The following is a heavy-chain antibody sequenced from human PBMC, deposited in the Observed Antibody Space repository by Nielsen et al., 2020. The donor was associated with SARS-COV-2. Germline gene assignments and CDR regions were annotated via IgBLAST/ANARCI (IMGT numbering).Heavy chain of an antibody. D-gene: IGHD2-2*01. V-gene: IGHV1-18*01. CDR3: ARDLCSSTSCYGDYYYGMDV. CDR1: GYTFTSYG. J-gene: IGHJ6*02. CDR2: ISAYNGNT. Sequence: ASVKVSCKASGYTFTSYGISWVRQAPRQGLEWMGWISAYNGNTNYAQKLQGRVTMTTDTSTSTAYMELRSLRSDDTAVYYCARDLCSSTSCYGDYYYGMDVWGQGTTVTVSS.